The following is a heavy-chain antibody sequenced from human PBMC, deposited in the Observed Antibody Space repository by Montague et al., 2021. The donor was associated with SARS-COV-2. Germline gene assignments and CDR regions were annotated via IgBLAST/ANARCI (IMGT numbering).Heavy chain of an antibody. D-gene: IGHD3-9*01. Sequence: SETLSLTCTVSGGSISSSSYYWSWIRQPPGKGLEWIGEINHSGSTNYXPSLKSRVTISVDTSKNQFSLKLSSVTAADTAVYYCARGHYDILTGYDEYYFDYGGQGTLVTVSS. CDR1: GGSISSSSYY. V-gene: IGHV4-39*07. J-gene: IGHJ4*02. CDR2: INHSGST. CDR3: ARGHYDILTGYDEYYFDY.